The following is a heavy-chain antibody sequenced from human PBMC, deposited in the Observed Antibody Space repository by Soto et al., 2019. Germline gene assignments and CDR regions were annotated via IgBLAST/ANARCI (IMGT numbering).Heavy chain of an antibody. CDR3: ARAGLAARLYYYYVMDV. CDR1: GYTFTSYA. J-gene: IGHJ6*02. V-gene: IGHV1-3*01. D-gene: IGHD6-6*01. CDR2: INAGNGNT. Sequence: ASVKVSCKASGYTFTSYAMHWVRQAPGQRLEWMGWINAGNGNTKYSQKFQGRVTITRDTSASTAYMELSSLRSEDTAVYYCARAGLAARLYYYYVMDVCGQGTSVTVSS.